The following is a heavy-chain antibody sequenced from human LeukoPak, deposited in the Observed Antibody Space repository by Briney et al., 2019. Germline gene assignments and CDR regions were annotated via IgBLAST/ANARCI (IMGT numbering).Heavy chain of an antibody. Sequence: SETLSLACAVYGGSSSVYNWRWIRQPPGKGLERIGEMHHSGNTNYNPSLKSRVTMSVDMSRNHFSLKVTSVAAADTAVYYCARHTTGYNSPRDSFNIWGQGTMVTVSS. CDR2: MHHSGNT. J-gene: IGHJ3*02. V-gene: IGHV4-34*01. CDR3: ARHTTGYNSPRDSFNI. CDR1: GGSSSVYN. D-gene: IGHD5-18*01.